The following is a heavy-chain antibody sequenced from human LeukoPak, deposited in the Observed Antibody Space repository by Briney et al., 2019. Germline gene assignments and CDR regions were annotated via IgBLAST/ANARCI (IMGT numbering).Heavy chain of an antibody. D-gene: IGHD6-19*01. CDR1: GGSISGYH. CDR3: ARGSYAYSSGWSFDY. Sequence: SETLSLTCNVSGGSISGYHWSWIRQPPGKGLEWLGYIYYSGSSNYNPSLKSRVTISADTSKNQFSLKLSSVTAADTAVYYCARGSYAYSSGWSFDYWGQGTLVTVSS. V-gene: IGHV4-59*12. CDR2: IYYSGSS. J-gene: IGHJ4*02.